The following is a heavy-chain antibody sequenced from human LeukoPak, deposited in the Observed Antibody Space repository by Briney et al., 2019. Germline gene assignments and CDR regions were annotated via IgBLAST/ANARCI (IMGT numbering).Heavy chain of an antibody. J-gene: IGHJ4*02. Sequence: GGSLRLSFTASGFTFSDYAMNWIRQAPGKGLGWVSTISHSAHGIFYTDSVKGRFTISRDNSNNTVYLQMNSLRAEDTALYYCAREEERFASWGYFKYWGQGALVTVSS. CDR1: GFTFSDYA. V-gene: IGHV3-23*01. D-gene: IGHD3-10*01. CDR2: ISHSAHGI. CDR3: AREEERFASWGYFKY.